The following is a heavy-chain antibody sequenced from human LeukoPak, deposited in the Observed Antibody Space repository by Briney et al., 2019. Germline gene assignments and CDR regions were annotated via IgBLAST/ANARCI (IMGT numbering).Heavy chain of an antibody. Sequence: GGSLRLSCAASEFSFSNFAMYWVCQPAGKGLEWLAVISYDGSIRYYADSVKGRFTISRDNSNNTLHLQMNSLRPDDSALYYCAREDNPLWFDPWGQGTLVTVSS. V-gene: IGHV3-30*04. CDR1: EFSFSNFA. CDR2: ISYDGSIR. J-gene: IGHJ5*02. CDR3: AREDNPLWFDP. D-gene: IGHD1-1*01.